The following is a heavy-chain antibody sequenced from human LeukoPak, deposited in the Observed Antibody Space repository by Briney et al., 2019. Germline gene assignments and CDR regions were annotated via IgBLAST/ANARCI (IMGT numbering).Heavy chain of an antibody. CDR2: INHSGST. V-gene: IGHV4-34*01. CDR3: ARERTAADFDY. J-gene: IGHJ4*02. CDR1: GGSFSGYY. D-gene: IGHD6-13*01. Sequence: SETLSLTCAVYGGSFSGYYWSWIRQPPEKGLEWIGEINHSGSTNYNPSLKSRVTISVDTSKNQFSLKLSSVTAADTAVYYCARERTAADFDYWGQGTLVTVSS.